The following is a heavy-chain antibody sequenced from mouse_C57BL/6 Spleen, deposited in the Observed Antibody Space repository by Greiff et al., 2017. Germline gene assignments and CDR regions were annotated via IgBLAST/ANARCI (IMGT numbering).Heavy chain of an antibody. CDR1: GYTFTSYD. Sequence: QVQLQQSGPELVKPGASVKLSCKASGYTFTSYDLNWVKQRPGQGLEWIGWIYPRDGSTKYNEKFKGKATLTVDTSSSTAYMELHSLTSEDSAVYFCARSEGITGYYFDYWGQGTTLTVSS. D-gene: IGHD4-1*01. J-gene: IGHJ2*01. CDR3: ARSEGITGYYFDY. V-gene: IGHV1-85*01. CDR2: IYPRDGST.